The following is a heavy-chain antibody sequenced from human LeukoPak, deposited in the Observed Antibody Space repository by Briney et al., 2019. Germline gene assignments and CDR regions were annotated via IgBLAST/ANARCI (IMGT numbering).Heavy chain of an antibody. V-gene: IGHV3-74*01. J-gene: IGHJ4*02. CDR3: ARDPDSSGYYVFDY. D-gene: IGHD3-22*01. Sequence: GGSLRLSCAASGFTFSDHWIHWVRQAPGKGLVWVSRINTDGSITNYADSVKGRFSISRDNAKNTLYLQMSCLRAEDTAVYYCARDPDSSGYYVFDYWGQGTLVTVSS. CDR1: GFTFSDHW. CDR2: INTDGSIT.